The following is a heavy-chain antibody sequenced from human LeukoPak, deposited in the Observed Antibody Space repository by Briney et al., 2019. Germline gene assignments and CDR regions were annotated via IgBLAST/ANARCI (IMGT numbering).Heavy chain of an antibody. CDR1: GFTFSSYA. Sequence: GGSLRLSCAASGFTFSSYAMSWVRQAPGKGLEWVSAISGSGGSTYYADSVKGRFTISRDNAKNSLYLQMNSLRAEDTAVYYCARDFRTWAEPNYYYYGMDVWGQGTTVTVSS. V-gene: IGHV3-23*01. D-gene: IGHD1-14*01. J-gene: IGHJ6*02. CDR3: ARDFRTWAEPNYYYYGMDV. CDR2: ISGSGGST.